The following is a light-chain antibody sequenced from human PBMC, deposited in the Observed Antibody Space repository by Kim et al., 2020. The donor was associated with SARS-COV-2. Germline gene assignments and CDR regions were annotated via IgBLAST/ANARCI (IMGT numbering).Light chain of an antibody. J-gene: IGLJ2*01. CDR2: DVT. Sequence: QSALTQPASVSGSPGQSVAISCTGTSSDVGGYNFVSWFQPHPGKAPKLVIYDVTKRPSGVSNRFSGSKSGNTASLTISGLQAEDEADYYCSSSTPNTTPLFGGGTQLTVL. CDR1: SSDVGGYNF. V-gene: IGLV2-14*03. CDR3: SSSTPNTTPL.